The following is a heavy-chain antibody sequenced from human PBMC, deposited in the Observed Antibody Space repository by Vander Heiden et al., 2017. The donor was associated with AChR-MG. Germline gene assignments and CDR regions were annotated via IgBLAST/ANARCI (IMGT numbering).Heavy chain of an antibody. Sequence: QVQLVESGGGVVQPGRSLRLSCAASGFPFSGYGMHWVRQAPGKGLEWVAVIWYDGSNKYYADSVKGRFTISRDNSKNTLYLQMNSLRAEDTAVYYCARDATTVTTYYGMDVWGQGTTVTVSS. D-gene: IGHD4-4*01. J-gene: IGHJ6*02. CDR2: IWYDGSNK. CDR1: GFPFSGYG. CDR3: ARDATTVTTYYGMDV. V-gene: IGHV3-33*01.